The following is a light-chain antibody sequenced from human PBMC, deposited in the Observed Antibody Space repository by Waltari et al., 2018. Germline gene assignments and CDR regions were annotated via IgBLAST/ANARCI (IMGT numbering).Light chain of an antibody. Sequence: DIQMTQSPSSVSASVGDTVTITCRASQDISNQLTWYQQKPGKAPKFLIDDASTLESGVPSRFSGSGSGTAFTLTVRSLQPEDFATYYCQETNTFPITFGQGTRLEIK. CDR2: DAS. J-gene: IGKJ5*01. CDR1: QDISNQ. V-gene: IGKV1D-12*01. CDR3: QETNTFPIT.